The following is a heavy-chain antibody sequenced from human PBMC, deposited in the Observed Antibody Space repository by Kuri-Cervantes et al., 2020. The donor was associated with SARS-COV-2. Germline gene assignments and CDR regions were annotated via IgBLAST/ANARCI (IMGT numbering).Heavy chain of an antibody. J-gene: IGHJ4*02. V-gene: IGHV4-59*08. D-gene: IGHD3-22*01. CDR1: GGSICSHY. Sequence: SCTVSGGSICSHYWSWIRQPPGKGLEWIGYIYYSGSTNYNHSLKSRVTISVDTSKNQFSLKLSSVTSADTAVYYCARGAASITMIVVVGNFDYWGQGTLVTVSS. CDR3: ARGAASITMIVVVGNFDY. CDR2: IYYSGST.